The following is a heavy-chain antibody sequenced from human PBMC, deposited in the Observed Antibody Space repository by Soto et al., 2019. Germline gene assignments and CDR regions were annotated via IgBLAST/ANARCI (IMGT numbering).Heavy chain of an antibody. CDR3: AKDSFVVRGVIIAIDY. V-gene: IGHV3-23*01. CDR2: ISGSGGST. J-gene: IGHJ4*02. Sequence: EVQLLESGGGLVQPGGSLRLSCAASGFTFSSYAMSWVRQAPGKGLEWVSAISGSGGSTYYADSVKGRFTISRDNSKNTLYLQMNSLRAEDTAVYYCAKDSFVVRGVIIAIDYWGQGTLVTVSS. CDR1: GFTFSSYA. D-gene: IGHD3-10*01.